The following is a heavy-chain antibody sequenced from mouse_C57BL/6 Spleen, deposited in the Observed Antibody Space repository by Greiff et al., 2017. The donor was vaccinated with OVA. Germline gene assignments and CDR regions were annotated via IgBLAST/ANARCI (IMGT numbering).Heavy chain of an antibody. D-gene: IGHD1-1*01. CDR3: ARFDYYGSSYYFDY. CDR1: GYAFTNYL. Sequence: VHLVESGAELVRPGTSVKVSCKASGYAFTNYLIEWVKQRPGQGLEWIGVINPGSGGTNYNEKFKGKATLTADKSSSTAYMQLSSLTSEDSAVYFCARFDYYGSSYYFDYWGQGTTLTVSS. V-gene: IGHV1-54*01. J-gene: IGHJ2*01. CDR2: INPGSGGT.